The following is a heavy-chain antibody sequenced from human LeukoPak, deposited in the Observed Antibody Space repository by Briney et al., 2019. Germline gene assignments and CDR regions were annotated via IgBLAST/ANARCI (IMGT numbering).Heavy chain of an antibody. V-gene: IGHV3-7*03. CDR1: GFTFSSYW. CDR2: IKQDGSEK. J-gene: IGHJ4*02. D-gene: IGHD3-10*01. Sequence: GGSLRLSCSASGFTFSSYWMSWVRQAPGKGLEWVANIKQDGSEKNYVDPVKGRFTISRDNAKSSLYLQMNSLRAEDTAVYYCAGDGVSLWFGELFDYWGQGTLVTVSS. CDR3: AGDGVSLWFGELFDY.